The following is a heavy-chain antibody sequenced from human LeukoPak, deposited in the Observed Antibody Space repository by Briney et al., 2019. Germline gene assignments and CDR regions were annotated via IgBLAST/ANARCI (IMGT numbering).Heavy chain of an antibody. Sequence: GSLRLSCAASGFTFSDYYMSWIRQPPGKGLEWIGEINHSGSTNYNPSLKSRVTISVDTSKNQFSLKLSSVTAADTAVYYCARVPRYRSSREVKDYWGQGTLVTVSS. D-gene: IGHD6-13*01. V-gene: IGHV4-34*01. CDR1: GFTFSDYY. CDR3: ARVPRYRSSREVKDY. J-gene: IGHJ4*02. CDR2: INHSGST.